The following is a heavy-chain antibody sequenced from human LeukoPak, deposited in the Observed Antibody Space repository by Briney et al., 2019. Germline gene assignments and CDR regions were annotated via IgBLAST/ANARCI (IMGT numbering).Heavy chain of an antibody. D-gene: IGHD5-18*01. V-gene: IGHV4-34*01. J-gene: IGHJ4*02. CDR3: ARRWIQLWPLAGYFDY. CDR2: INHSGST. CDR1: GGSFSGYY. Sequence: PSETLSLTCAVYGGSFSGYYWSWIRQPPGKGLEWIGEINHSGSTNYNPSLKSRVTISVDTSKNQFSLKLSSVTAADTAVYYCARRWIQLWPLAGYFDYWGQGTLVTVSS.